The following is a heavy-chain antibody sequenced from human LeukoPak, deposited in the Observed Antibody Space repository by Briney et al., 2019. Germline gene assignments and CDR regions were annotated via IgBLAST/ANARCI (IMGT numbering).Heavy chain of an antibody. Sequence: SETLSLTCALYGGSFSGYYWSWLRQPPGKGREWIGGINHSGSTNYNPSLKSRVTISVDTSKNQFSLKLSSVTAADTAFYYCASQGHHGKIVGTTLSYYYMDVWGKGTTVTVSS. CDR1: GGSFSGYY. V-gene: IGHV4-34*01. D-gene: IGHD1-26*01. CDR3: ASQGHHGKIVGTTLSYYYMDV. J-gene: IGHJ6*03. CDR2: INHSGST.